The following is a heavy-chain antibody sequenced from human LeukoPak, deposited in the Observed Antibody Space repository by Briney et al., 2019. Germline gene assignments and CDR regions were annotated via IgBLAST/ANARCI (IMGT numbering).Heavy chain of an antibody. CDR1: GFTFSSYA. Sequence: GGALRLSCAASGFTFSSYAMSWVRQAPGKGLEWVSAISGSGGSTYYADSVKGRFTISRDNSKNTLYLQMNSLRAEDAAVYYCAKDHSYDILTGLENCGQGTLVTISS. J-gene: IGHJ4*02. D-gene: IGHD3-9*01. CDR3: AKDHSYDILTGLEN. V-gene: IGHV3-23*01. CDR2: ISGSGGST.